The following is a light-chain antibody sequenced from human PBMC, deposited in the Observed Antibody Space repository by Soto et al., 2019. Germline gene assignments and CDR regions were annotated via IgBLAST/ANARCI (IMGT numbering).Light chain of an antibody. CDR1: QSVSSN. J-gene: IGKJ1*01. CDR2: GAS. Sequence: EIVFSLSPGTLSLSPGERATLSCRASQSVSSNLAWYQQKPGQAPRLLIYGASTRATGIRARFSGSGSGTDFTLTINSLQSEDFAVYYCQQYNNWTRTFGQGTKVDIK. CDR3: QQYNNWTRT. V-gene: IGKV3-15*01.